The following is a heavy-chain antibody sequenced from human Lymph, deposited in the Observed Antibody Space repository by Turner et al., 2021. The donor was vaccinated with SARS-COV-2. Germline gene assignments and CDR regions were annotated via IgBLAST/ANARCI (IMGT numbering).Heavy chain of an antibody. Sequence: VQLLESGGGLVQPGGSLRLSCAASGFTFSSYDMSWVRQAPGKGLEWFSSISVSGGSTYYADSVKGRFTISRDNSKNTLYLQMNSLRAEDTAVYYCAKGVRGVIIPEAFDIWGQGTMVTISS. CDR3: AKGVRGVIIPEAFDI. CDR1: GFTFSSYD. J-gene: IGHJ3*02. V-gene: IGHV3-23*01. CDR2: ISVSGGST. D-gene: IGHD3-10*01.